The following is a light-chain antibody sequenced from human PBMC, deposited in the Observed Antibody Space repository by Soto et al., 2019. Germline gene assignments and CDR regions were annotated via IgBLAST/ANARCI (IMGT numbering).Light chain of an antibody. Sequence: SSLSTSIGDRVTITCRASQNITTWLAWYQQKPGKAPKLLIYQASTLESGVPSRFSGTGSGTEFSLTISSLQPEDFATYYCQQFKNYPLTFGGGTKVDIK. J-gene: IGKJ4*01. CDR1: QNITTW. CDR3: QQFKNYPLT. V-gene: IGKV1-5*03. CDR2: QAS.